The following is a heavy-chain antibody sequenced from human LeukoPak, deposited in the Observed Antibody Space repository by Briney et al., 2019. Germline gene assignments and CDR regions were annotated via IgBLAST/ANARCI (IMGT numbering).Heavy chain of an antibody. CDR2: IYYSGRT. J-gene: IGHJ4*02. Sequence: SETLSLTCTVSGGSISSYYWSWIRQSPGKGLEWIGYIYYSGRTNYNPSLKSRVTISVDTSKNQFSLKLSSVTAADTAVYYCARSITAYCSGGSCYPYFDYWGQGTLVTVSS. V-gene: IGHV4-59*01. D-gene: IGHD2-15*01. CDR3: ARSITAYCSGGSCYPYFDY. CDR1: GGSISSYY.